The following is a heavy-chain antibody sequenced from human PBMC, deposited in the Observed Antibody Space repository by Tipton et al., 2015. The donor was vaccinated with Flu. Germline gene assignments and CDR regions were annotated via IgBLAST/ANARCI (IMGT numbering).Heavy chain of an antibody. CDR2: ISSDGSRM. V-gene: IGHV3-21*01. J-gene: IGHJ4*02. D-gene: IGHD4/OR15-4a*01. CDR1: GFTFSSYF. Sequence: SLRLSCAASGFTFSSYFMNWVRRAPGKGLEWVSSISSDGSRMYYAGPVRGRFTIFRDDAKNSLFLQMNSLRAEDTAVYYCTREGADYASDYWGQGTLVTVSS. CDR3: TREGADYASDY.